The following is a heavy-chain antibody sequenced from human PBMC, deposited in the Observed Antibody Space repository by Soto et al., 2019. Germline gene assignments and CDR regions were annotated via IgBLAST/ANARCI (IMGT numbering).Heavy chain of an antibody. CDR1: DFSVSSNY. V-gene: IGHV3-53*01. Sequence: EVQLVESGGGVIQPGGSLRLSCAASDFSVSSNYMSWVRQAPGKGLEWVAVIFRGGSTYYADSVQGQFTISRDSSENTLFLQMNSLRVEDTAVYYCATDHTLNYYCSGMDVWGPGTTVSV. CDR2: IFRGGST. J-gene: IGHJ6*02. CDR3: ATDHTLNYYCSGMDV. D-gene: IGHD3-22*01.